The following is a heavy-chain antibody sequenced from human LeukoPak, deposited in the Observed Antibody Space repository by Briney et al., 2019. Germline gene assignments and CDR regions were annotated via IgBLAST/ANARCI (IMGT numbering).Heavy chain of an antibody. CDR3: ASLPETDFDY. Sequence: ASVKVSCKASGGTFSSYAISWVRQATGQGLEWMGWMNPNSGNTGYAQKFQGRVTITRNTSISTAYMELSSLRSEDTAVYYCASLPETDFDYWGQGTLVTVSS. V-gene: IGHV1-8*03. CDR2: MNPNSGNT. CDR1: GGTFSSYA. J-gene: IGHJ4*02.